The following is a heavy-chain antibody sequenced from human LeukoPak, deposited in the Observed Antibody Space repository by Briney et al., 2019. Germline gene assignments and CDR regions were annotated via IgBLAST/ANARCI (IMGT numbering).Heavy chain of an antibody. CDR2: IYWNDDN. V-gene: IGHV2-5*01. CDR1: GFSLNTRGVG. Sequence: SGPTLVNPTQTLTXTCTFSGFSLNTRGVGVAWIRQPPGKALEWLALIYWNDDNRYSPSLKRRLTITKDTSKNQVVLTMTNMDPVDTATYYCAHSTFDSGNSYFDQWGQGTLVTVSS. J-gene: IGHJ4*02. D-gene: IGHD3-16*01. CDR3: AHSTFDSGNSYFDQ.